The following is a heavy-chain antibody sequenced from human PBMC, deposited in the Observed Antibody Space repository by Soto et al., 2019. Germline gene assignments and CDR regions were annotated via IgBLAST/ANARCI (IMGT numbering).Heavy chain of an antibody. Sequence: SATKPLTCTVVGGYSSSGYCYLSWLSQPPGKGLEWIGYIYYSGSTYYNPSLKSRVTISVDTSKNQFSLKLSSVTAADTAVYYCARIGCYYDSSGCDGFDSWGQGKRVTVS. CDR2: IYYSGST. CDR1: GGYSSSGYCY. V-gene: IGHV4-30-4*01. D-gene: IGHD3-22*01. J-gene: IGHJ3*02. CDR3: ARIGCYYDSSGCDGFDS.